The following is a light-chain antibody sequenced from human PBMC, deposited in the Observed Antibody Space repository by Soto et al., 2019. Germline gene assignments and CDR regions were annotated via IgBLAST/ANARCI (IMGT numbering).Light chain of an antibody. CDR1: HSVGTN. CDR2: YAS. V-gene: IGKV3-20*01. Sequence: VLLTQSPSTLSLSPGQRATLSCRASHSVGTNLMWYQQKPGQPPRLLISYASSRATGIPDRFSGSGSGTDFTLTISRLEPEDFAVYYCQQYGSSPQIFGQGTRLEIK. J-gene: IGKJ5*01. CDR3: QQYGSSPQI.